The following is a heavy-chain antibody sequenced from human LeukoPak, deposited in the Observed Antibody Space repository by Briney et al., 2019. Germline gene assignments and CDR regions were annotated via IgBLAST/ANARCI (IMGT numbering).Heavy chain of an antibody. CDR3: ARERSSEWELQE. CDR1: GFTFSSYG. D-gene: IGHD1-26*01. CDR2: ISSSGSTI. Sequence: GGSLRLSCAASGFTFSSYGMHWVRQAPGKGLEWVSYISSSGSTIYYADSVKGRFTISRGNAKNSLYLQMNSLRAEDTAVYYCARERSSEWELQEWGQGTLVTVSS. J-gene: IGHJ4*02. V-gene: IGHV3-48*04.